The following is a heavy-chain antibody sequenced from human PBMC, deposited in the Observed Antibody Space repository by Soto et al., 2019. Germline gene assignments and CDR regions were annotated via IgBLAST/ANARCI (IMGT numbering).Heavy chain of an antibody. CDR2: INAGNGNT. CDR1: GYTFTSYA. V-gene: IGHV1-3*01. D-gene: IGHD1-7*01. CDR3: PSNHFGTTPYGRDV. J-gene: IGHJ6*02. Sequence: ASVKVSCKASGYTFTSYAMHWVRQAPGQRLEWMGWINAGNGNTKYSQKIQGRVTITRAASASTAYMELSSLRSEDTAVYYCPSNHFGTTPYGRDVGGQGTTVTVSS.